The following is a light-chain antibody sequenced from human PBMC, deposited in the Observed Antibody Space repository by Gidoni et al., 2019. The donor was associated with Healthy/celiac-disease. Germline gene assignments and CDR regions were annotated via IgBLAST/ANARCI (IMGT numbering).Light chain of an antibody. CDR1: QSISSY. J-gene: IGKJ3*01. CDR2: AAS. Sequence: DIQMTQSPSSLSASVGYRVTITCRASQSISSYLNWYQQKPGNAPKLLIYAASSLQSGVPSRFSGSGSGTDFTRTISSLQPEDFATYSCQQSYSTPLTFXPXTKVDIK. V-gene: IGKV1-39*01. CDR3: QQSYSTPLT.